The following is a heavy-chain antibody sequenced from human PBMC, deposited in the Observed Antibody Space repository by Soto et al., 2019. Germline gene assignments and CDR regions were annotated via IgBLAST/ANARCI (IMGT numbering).Heavy chain of an antibody. CDR1: GYTFTSYG. D-gene: IGHD6-13*01. CDR2: ISAYNGNT. Sequence: QVQLVQSGAEVKKPGASVKVSCKASGYTFTSYGISWVRQAPGQGLEWMGWISAYNGNTNYAQKLQGRVTMTTDTSASTAYMELRSLRSEETAVYYCARVPDSSSSWGGGNDWGQGTLVTVSS. J-gene: IGHJ4*02. CDR3: ARVPDSSSSWGGGND. V-gene: IGHV1-18*01.